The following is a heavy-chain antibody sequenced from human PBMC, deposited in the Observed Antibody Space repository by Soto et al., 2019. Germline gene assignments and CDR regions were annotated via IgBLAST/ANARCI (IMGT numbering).Heavy chain of an antibody. Sequence: ASVKVSCKASGYTFTSYAMHWVRQAPGQRLEWMGWINAGNGNTKYSQKFQGRVTITRDTSASTAYMELSSLRSEDTAVYYCARVETYERYCSSTSCYPFDYWGQGXLVTVYS. V-gene: IGHV1-3*01. CDR2: INAGNGNT. CDR1: GYTFTSYA. CDR3: ARVETYERYCSSTSCYPFDY. D-gene: IGHD2-2*01. J-gene: IGHJ4*02.